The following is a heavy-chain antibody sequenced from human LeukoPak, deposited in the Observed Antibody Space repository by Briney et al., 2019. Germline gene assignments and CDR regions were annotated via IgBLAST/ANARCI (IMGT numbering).Heavy chain of an antibody. CDR2: INWNGGST. Sequence: PGGPLRLSCAASGFTFDDYGMSWVRQAPGKGLEWVSGINWNGGSTGYADSVKGRFTISRDNAKNSLYLQMNSLRAEDTALYYCARDPGATPVHAFDIWGQGTMVTVSS. CDR3: ARDPGATPVHAFDI. V-gene: IGHV3-20*04. D-gene: IGHD1-26*01. J-gene: IGHJ3*02. CDR1: GFTFDDYG.